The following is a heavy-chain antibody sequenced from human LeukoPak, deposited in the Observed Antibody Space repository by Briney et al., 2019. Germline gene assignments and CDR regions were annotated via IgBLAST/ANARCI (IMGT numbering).Heavy chain of an antibody. V-gene: IGHV1-24*01. Sequence: AAVTDSCMVSRYTLTELSMHWVGQAPGKGRAGMGGFDPEDGETIYAQEFQGRVTMTEDASTDTAYMELSSLRTEDTAVYYCAIAPSDYYDSSGYWGFDYWGQGTLVTVSS. CDR1: RYTLTELS. J-gene: IGHJ4*02. D-gene: IGHD3-22*01. CDR3: AIAPSDYYDSSGYWGFDY. CDR2: FDPEDGET.